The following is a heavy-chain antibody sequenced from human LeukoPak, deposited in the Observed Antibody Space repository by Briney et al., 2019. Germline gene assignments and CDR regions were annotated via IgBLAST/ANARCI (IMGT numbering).Heavy chain of an antibody. CDR1: GFTFSTYW. CDR2: ISYDGSNK. J-gene: IGHJ4*02. V-gene: IGHV3-30*18. Sequence: GGSLRLSCAASGFTFSTYWMSWVRQAPGKGLEWVAVISYDGSNKYYADSVKGRFTISRDNSKNTLYLQMNSLRAEDTAVYYCAKDSRRYCSSTSCYEVDYWGQGTLVTVSS. D-gene: IGHD2-2*01. CDR3: AKDSRRYCSSTSCYEVDY.